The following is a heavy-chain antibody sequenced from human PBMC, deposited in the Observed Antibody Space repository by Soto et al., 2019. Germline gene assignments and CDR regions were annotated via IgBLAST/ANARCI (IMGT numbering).Heavy chain of an antibody. D-gene: IGHD3-16*01. CDR1: GFTFSNYG. CDR2: ISGSGGRT. CDR3: AKEMISSTLADFFDY. V-gene: IGHV3-23*01. J-gene: IGHJ4*02. Sequence: EVQLLESGGGLIQPGGSLRLSCEASGFTFSNYGMTWVRLAPGKGLEWVSTISGSGGRTFYADPVKGRFTISRDNSKNPLYLQMNILRAEDTAVYYCAKEMISSTLADFFDYWGQGTLVTVSS.